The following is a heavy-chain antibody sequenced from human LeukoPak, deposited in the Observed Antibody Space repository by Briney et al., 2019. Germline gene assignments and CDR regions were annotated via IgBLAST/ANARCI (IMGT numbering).Heavy chain of an antibody. CDR2: INWNGGTT. CDR3: AKGGMALDY. V-gene: IGHV3-20*04. CDR1: EFTFADFG. J-gene: IGHJ4*02. Sequence: GGSLRLSCAASEFTFADFGMSWVRQAPGKGLEWVSGINWNGGTTGYSDSVKGRFTISRDNAKSSLYLQMNSLRAEDTALYYCAKGGMALDYWGQGTLVTVSS. D-gene: IGHD5-24*01.